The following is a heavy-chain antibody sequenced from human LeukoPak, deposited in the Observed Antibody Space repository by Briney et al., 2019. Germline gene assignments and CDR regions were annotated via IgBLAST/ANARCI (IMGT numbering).Heavy chain of an antibody. D-gene: IGHD2-21*02. V-gene: IGHV3-74*01. J-gene: IGHJ5*02. CDR1: GFTFSTYW. CDR3: ARYEQRPGVTASDP. CDR2: INSDGSST. Sequence: PGGSLRLSCAASGFTFSTYWMHWVRQAPGKGLVWVSRINSDGSSTRYADSVKGRFAISRDYARNTLYLQMNSLGVEDTAMYYCARYEQRPGVTASDPWSQGTLVTVSS.